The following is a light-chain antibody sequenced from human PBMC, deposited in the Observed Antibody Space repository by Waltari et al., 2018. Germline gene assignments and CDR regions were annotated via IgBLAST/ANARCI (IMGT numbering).Light chain of an antibody. CDR2: DAS. V-gene: IGKV3-11*01. J-gene: IGKJ4*01. CDR1: QSVSRH. Sequence: EIVVPQPPATLSLSPGERASLSCRASQSVSRHLAWYQQKPGQAPRLLMYDASNRAPGIPLTFSGSGSGTDFTLTISSLEPEDFAVYYCQQRSTWPSLTFGGGTKVEIK. CDR3: QQRSTWPSLT.